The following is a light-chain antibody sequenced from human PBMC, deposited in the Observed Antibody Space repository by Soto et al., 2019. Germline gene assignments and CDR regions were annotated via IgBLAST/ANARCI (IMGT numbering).Light chain of an antibody. CDR3: QQSYSSPPT. J-gene: IGKJ1*01. V-gene: IGKV1-39*01. Sequence: DIQMPHSPFSLSASVLYRLTITCRASQSISSYLNWYQQKPGKAPKLLIYAASSLQSGVPSRFSGSGSGTDFTLTISSLQPEDFATYYCQQSYSSPPTFGQGTKVDIK. CDR2: AAS. CDR1: QSISSY.